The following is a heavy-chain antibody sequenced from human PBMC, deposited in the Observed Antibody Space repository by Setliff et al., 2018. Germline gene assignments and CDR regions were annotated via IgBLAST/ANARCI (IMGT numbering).Heavy chain of an antibody. CDR3: AKEFTVVVPAALALDV. D-gene: IGHD2-2*01. CDR2: ISGNGGRT. V-gene: IGHV3-23*01. CDR1: GFTFSKYW. J-gene: IGHJ6*04. Sequence: ETLSLSCAASGFTFSKYWMSWVRQAPGKGLEWVSTISGNGGRTYYADSVRGRFTISRDNSKNTLYLQMNSLRAEDTAVYYCAKEFTVVVPAALALDVWGKGTTVTVSS.